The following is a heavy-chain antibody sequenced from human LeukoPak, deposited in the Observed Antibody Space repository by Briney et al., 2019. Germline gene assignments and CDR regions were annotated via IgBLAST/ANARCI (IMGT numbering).Heavy chain of an antibody. CDR2: ISSSSSYI. J-gene: IGHJ4*02. CDR3: AREDTDIVVVPAANHFDY. D-gene: IGHD2-2*01. Sequence: PGGSLRLSCAASGFTFSSYSMNWVRQAPGKGLEWVSSISSSSSYIYYADSVKGRFTISRDNAKNSLYLQMNSLRAEDTAVYYCAREDTDIVVVPAANHFDYWDQGTLVTVSS. V-gene: IGHV3-21*01. CDR1: GFTFSSYS.